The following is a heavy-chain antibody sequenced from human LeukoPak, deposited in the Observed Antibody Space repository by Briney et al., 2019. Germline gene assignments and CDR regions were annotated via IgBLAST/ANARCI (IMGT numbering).Heavy chain of an antibody. V-gene: IGHV3-30*03. CDR3: AREVGATAYYYYFYMDV. Sequence: GRSLRLSCAASGFTFSSYGMHWVRKAPSKGLERVAVISYDGSNKYYEDSVKGRFTISRDNSKNTLYLQMNSLRAEDTAVYYCAREVGATAYYYYFYMDVWGKGTTVTISS. CDR1: GFTFSSYG. J-gene: IGHJ6*03. CDR2: ISYDGSNK. D-gene: IGHD1-26*01.